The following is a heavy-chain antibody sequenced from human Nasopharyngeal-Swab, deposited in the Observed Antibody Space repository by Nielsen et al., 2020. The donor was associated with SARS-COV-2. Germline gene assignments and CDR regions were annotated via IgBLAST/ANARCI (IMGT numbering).Heavy chain of an antibody. CDR2: IYYSGST. CDR1: GGSISSYY. J-gene: IGHJ4*02. Sequence: SETLSLTCTVSGGSISSYYWSWIRQPPGKGLEWIGYIYYSGSTNYYPSLKSRVTMSVDTSKNQFSLRLNSVTAADTAVYFCARGDGRTVWRSYSFDSWGQGTLVTVSS. V-gene: IGHV4-59*12. D-gene: IGHD1-26*01. CDR3: ARGDGRTVWRSYSFDS.